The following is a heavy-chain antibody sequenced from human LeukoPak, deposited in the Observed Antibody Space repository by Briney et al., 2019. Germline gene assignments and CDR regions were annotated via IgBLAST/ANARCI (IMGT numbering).Heavy chain of an antibody. V-gene: IGHV3-23*01. J-gene: IGHJ3*02. Sequence: GGSLRLSCAGSGFSFSSHGMNWVRQAPGKGLEWVSGISGSGGSTYYADSVKGRFIISRDNSKNTLYLQMNSLRAEDTAVYYCAKEGGSGWYTDAFDIWGQGTMVTVSS. CDR2: ISGSGGST. CDR3: AKEGGSGWYTDAFDI. D-gene: IGHD6-19*01. CDR1: GFSFSSHG.